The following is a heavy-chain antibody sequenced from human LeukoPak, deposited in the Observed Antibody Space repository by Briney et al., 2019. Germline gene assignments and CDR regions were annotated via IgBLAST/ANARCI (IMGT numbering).Heavy chain of an antibody. J-gene: IGHJ3*02. V-gene: IGHV3-74*01. Sequence: GGSLRLSCAASGFTFSSYWTHWVRQAPGKGLVWVSRINSDGSSTSYADSVKGRFTISRDNAKNTLYLQMNSLRAEDTAVYYCARKVTKEWLDVFDAFDIWGQGTMVTVSS. D-gene: IGHD6-19*01. CDR3: ARKVTKEWLDVFDAFDI. CDR2: INSDGSST. CDR1: GFTFSSYW.